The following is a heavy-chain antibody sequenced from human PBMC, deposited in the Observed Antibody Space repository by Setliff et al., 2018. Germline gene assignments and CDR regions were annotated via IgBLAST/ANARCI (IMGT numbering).Heavy chain of an antibody. CDR3: ARDRFYNSWSGTSITAPHDAFDI. D-gene: IGHD3-3*01. V-gene: IGHV1-46*03. J-gene: IGHJ3*02. Sequence: ASVTVSCQASGYTLTNYYMHWVRQAPGQGLEWMGIINPSGGLTRYAQKFQGRVTMTRDTSTSTVYMDVISLRSEDTAVYFCARDRFYNSWSGTSITAPHDAFDIWGQGTMVTVSS. CDR1: GYTLTNYY. CDR2: INPSGGLT.